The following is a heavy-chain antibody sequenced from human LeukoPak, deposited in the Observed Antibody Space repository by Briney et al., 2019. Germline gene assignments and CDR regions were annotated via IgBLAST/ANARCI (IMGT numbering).Heavy chain of an antibody. Sequence: SGRSLRLSCAASGFTFSSYAMHWVRQAPGMGLEWVAVIAYDGSSRYYADSVKGRFTISRDNSKNTLYLEMNSLTAEDTAIYYCARDNCRIEDCRSPWIFDLWGRGTLVTVSS. V-gene: IGHV3-30-3*01. D-gene: IGHD2-15*01. J-gene: IGHJ2*01. CDR3: ARDNCRIEDCRSPWIFDL. CDR1: GFTFSSYA. CDR2: IAYDGSSR.